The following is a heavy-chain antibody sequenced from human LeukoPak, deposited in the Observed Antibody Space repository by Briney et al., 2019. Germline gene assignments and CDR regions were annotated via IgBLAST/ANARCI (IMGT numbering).Heavy chain of an antibody. D-gene: IGHD3-22*01. J-gene: IGHJ4*01. CDR3: ARGLLTRSSGYPYFDT. V-gene: IGHV3-11*01. CDR1: GFTFSDYY. CDR2: ISHTSGTI. Sequence: PGGSLRLSCAAAGFTFSDYYINWIRQAPGQGLEWISYISHTSGTIYYAESVKGRFTISRDNTENSVFLQMDSLRADDTAVYYCARGLLTRSSGYPYFDTWGQGTLVTVSS.